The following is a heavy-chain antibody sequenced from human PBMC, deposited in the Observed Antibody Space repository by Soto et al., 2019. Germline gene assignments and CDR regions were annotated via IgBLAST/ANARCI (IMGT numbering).Heavy chain of an antibody. V-gene: IGHV3-33*01. CDR2: IWYDGSNK. D-gene: IGHD6-19*01. J-gene: IGHJ4*02. CDR3: ARDLDGQWLSDYLFDY. CDR1: GFTFSSYG. Sequence: QVQLVESGGGVVQPGRSLRLSCAASGFTFSSYGMHWVRQAPGKGLEWVAVIWYDGSNKYYADSVKGRFTISRDNSKXXLYLQRNSLRAEDTAVYYCARDLDGQWLSDYLFDYWGQGTLVTVSS.